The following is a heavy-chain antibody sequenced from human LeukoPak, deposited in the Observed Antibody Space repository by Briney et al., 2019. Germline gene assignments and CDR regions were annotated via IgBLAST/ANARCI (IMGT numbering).Heavy chain of an antibody. CDR2: INPSGGST. CDR3: ARAPNFYDSSGDDPLLFDY. D-gene: IGHD3-22*01. J-gene: IGHJ4*02. Sequence: GASVTDSFKASGYTFTTYYMHWVRQAPGQEREWMGIINPSGGSTSYAQKFQGRVTMNRDTTTITVYMELRSLRSEDTAVYYCARAPNFYDSSGDDPLLFDYWGQGSLVTVSS. V-gene: IGHV1-46*01. CDR1: GYTFTTYY.